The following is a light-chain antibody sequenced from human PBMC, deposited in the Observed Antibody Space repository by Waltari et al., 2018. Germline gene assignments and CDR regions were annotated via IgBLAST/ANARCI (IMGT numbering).Light chain of an antibody. Sequence: QSALTQPAPVPGSPGQTITIACTVLGGAIGASDLVSCYQHLPGRAPHVIIYDVTARPSGVSHRFSASKSSNTASLTISGLQPEDEGDYYCTSQTLDGVVIFGGGTQVTV. CDR1: GGAIGASDL. J-gene: IGLJ2*01. V-gene: IGLV2-14*03. CDR3: TSQTLDGVVI. CDR2: DVT.